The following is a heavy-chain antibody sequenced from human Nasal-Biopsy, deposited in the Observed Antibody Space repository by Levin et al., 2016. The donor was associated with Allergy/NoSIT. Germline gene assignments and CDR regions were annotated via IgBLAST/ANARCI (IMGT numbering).Heavy chain of an antibody. Sequence: GGSLRLSCAASGFTFSDYYMNWIRQAPGKGLEWVSYISSITRYTNYADSVKGRFTISRDNTTNSLYLQMNSLRAEDTAVYYCARDGGIGTLYYYGMDVWGQGTTVTVSS. CDR1: GFTFSDYY. CDR2: ISSITRYT. D-gene: IGHD3-16*01. J-gene: IGHJ6*01. CDR3: ARDGGIGTLYYYGMDV. V-gene: IGHV3-11*05.